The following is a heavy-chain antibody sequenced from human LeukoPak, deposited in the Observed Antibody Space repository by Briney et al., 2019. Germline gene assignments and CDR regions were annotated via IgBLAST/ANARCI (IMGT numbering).Heavy chain of an antibody. CDR1: GFTFSNAW. J-gene: IGHJ4*02. D-gene: IGHD6-13*01. CDR2: IKSKTDGGTI. Sequence: PGGSLRLSCAASGFTFSNAWMSWVRQAPGKGLEWVGRIKSKTDGGTIDYAAPVKGRFTISRDDSKNTLYLQMNSLKTEDTAVYYCTADHGSSWFQTILYYFDYWGQGTLVTVSS. CDR3: TADHGSSWFQTILYYFDY. V-gene: IGHV3-15*01.